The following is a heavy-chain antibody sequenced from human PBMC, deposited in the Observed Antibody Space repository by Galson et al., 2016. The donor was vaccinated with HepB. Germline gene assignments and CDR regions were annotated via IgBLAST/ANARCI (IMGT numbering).Heavy chain of an antibody. CDR1: GFTFSSYL. V-gene: IGHV3-74*01. J-gene: IGHJ6*02. D-gene: IGHD3-9*01. CDR3: TRTYSDILTGTSDNYGMDV. CDR2: INSDGTST. Sequence: SPRLSCAASGFTFSSYLMHWVRQAPGKGLVWVSCINSDGTSTNYADAVKGRFTISRDNAKNTLSLQMSSLRAEDTAVYYCTRTYSDILTGTSDNYGMDVWGQGTTVTVSS.